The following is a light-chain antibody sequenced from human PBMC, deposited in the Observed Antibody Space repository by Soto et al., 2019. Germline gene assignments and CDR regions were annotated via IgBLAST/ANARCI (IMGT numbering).Light chain of an antibody. CDR1: QGSNTF. CDR3: QQLESYPST. V-gene: IGKV1-9*01. Sequence: IQLTKSPSSLSASVGDRVTITCPASQGSNTFLAWYQQKPGKAPKLLIYAASTLQSGVPSRFSGSGSGPDFTLNISTLQTQDFATDECQQLESYPSTFGGGTKVAIK. J-gene: IGKJ4*01. CDR2: AAS.